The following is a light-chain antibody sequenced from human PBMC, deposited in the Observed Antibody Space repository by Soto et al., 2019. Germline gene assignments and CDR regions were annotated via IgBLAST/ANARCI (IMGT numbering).Light chain of an antibody. CDR1: SSNIGAGYD. CDR2: GNS. V-gene: IGLV1-40*01. J-gene: IGLJ2*01. Sequence: QLVLTQPPSVSGAPGQRVTISCTGSSSNIGAGYDVDWYQQLPGTAPKLLIYGNSNRPSGVPDRFSGSKSGTSASLAITGLQSEDEADYYCQSYDSSLSVLVFGGGTKLTVL. CDR3: QSYDSSLSVLV.